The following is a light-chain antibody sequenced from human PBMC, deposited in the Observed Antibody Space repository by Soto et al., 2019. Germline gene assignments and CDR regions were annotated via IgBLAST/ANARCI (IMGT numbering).Light chain of an antibody. CDR1: QSVLSNY. V-gene: IGKV3-11*01. J-gene: IGKJ1*01. Sequence: ESVLLESPGTLSLSQGERATLSCRASQSVLSNYVAWYQHKPGQAPSLLMYEPSNRATGIPARFSGGGSGTDFTLTISSLEPEDFAVYYCQQRSDWPWTSGQGIKADI. CDR3: QQRSDWPWT. CDR2: EPS.